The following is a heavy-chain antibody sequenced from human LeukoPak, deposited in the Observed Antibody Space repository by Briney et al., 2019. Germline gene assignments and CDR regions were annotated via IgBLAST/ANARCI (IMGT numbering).Heavy chain of an antibody. CDR1: GFSFSDYY. Sequence: GGSLRLSCAASGFSFSDYYMTWVRQAPGKGLEWVSYMSNSGATIYYADSVKGRFSISRDNPKNSLYLQMNSLRAEDTAVYYCASVLWFGGIFFDYWGQGILVTVSS. CDR2: MSNSGATI. CDR3: ASVLWFGGIFFDY. V-gene: IGHV3-11*01. J-gene: IGHJ4*02. D-gene: IGHD3-10*01.